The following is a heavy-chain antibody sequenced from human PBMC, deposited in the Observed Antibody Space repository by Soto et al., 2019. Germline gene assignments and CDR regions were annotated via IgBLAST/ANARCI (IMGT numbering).Heavy chain of an antibody. CDR2: IHYTGRT. V-gene: IGHV4-31*03. D-gene: IGHD6-13*01. CDR3: ARDHHSLWDYYGLDV. J-gene: IGHJ6*02. Sequence: TSETLSLTCSVSGDSISSTGFYWSWIRQHPGKALEWIGSIHYTGRTSYNPSLKSRLAISLDASKNQFSLSLSSVTSADTAVYYCARDHHSLWDYYGLDVWGQGTTVTVSS. CDR1: GDSISSTGFY.